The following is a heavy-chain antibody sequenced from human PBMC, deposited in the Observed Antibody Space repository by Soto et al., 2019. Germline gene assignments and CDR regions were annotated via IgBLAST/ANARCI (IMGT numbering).Heavy chain of an antibody. CDR1: GFTFSSYA. CDR3: AKGVSQYTPLALFDY. J-gene: IGHJ4*01. V-gene: IGHV3-23*01. Sequence: EVQLLESGGGLVRPGGSLRLSCAASGFTFSSYAMSWVRQAPGKGLEWVSTISGSDGRTYSTDSVKGRFTISRDNSRNTAYLQMSSLRVEDTAVYYCAKGVSQYTPLALFDYWGQEPWSPSPQ. CDR2: ISGSDGRT. D-gene: IGHD5-18*01.